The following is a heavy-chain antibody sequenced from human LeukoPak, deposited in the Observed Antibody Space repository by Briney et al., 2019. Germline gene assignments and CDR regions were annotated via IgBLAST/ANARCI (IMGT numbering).Heavy chain of an antibody. D-gene: IGHD2-2*01. CDR1: DYSISSGYY. J-gene: IGHJ6*03. V-gene: IGHV4-38-2*01. CDR2: IYHSGST. CDR3: ASYCSSTSCYHYYYYMDV. Sequence: SETLSLTCAVSDYSISSGYYWGWIRQPPGKGLEWIGSIYHSGSTYYNPSLKSRVTISVDTSKNQFSLKLSSVTAADTAVYYCASYCSSTSCYHYYYYMDVWGKGTTVTVSS.